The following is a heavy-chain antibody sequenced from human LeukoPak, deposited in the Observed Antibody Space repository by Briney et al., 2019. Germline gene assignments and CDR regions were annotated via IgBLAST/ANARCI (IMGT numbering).Heavy chain of an antibody. CDR2: IYTSGST. J-gene: IGHJ3*02. Sequence: SETLSLTCTVSGGSISSYYRSWIRQPAGKGLEWIGRIYTSGSTNYNPSLKSRVTMSVDTSKNQFSLKLSSVTAADTAVYYCARVGDGPYSGSYYRAFDIWGQGTMVTVSS. CDR1: GGSISSYY. V-gene: IGHV4-4*07. D-gene: IGHD1-26*01. CDR3: ARVGDGPYSGSYYRAFDI.